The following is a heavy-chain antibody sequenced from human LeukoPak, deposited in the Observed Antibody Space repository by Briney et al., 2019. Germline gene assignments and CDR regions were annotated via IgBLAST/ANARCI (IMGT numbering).Heavy chain of an antibody. CDR1: GFTFSSYA. Sequence: GGSLRLSCAASGFTFSSYAMSWVRQAPGKGLEWVSSISSSSSYIYYADSVKGRFTISRDNAKNSLYLQMNSLRAGDTAVYYCARDTIFGVAYYMDVWGKGTTVTVSS. J-gene: IGHJ6*03. CDR3: ARDTIFGVAYYMDV. CDR2: ISSSSSYI. V-gene: IGHV3-21*01. D-gene: IGHD3-3*01.